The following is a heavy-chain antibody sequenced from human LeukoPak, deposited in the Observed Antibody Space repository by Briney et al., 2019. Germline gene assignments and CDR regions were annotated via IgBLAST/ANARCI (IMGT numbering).Heavy chain of an antibody. J-gene: IGHJ3*02. CDR3: ARDVLAAGATGTFDI. D-gene: IGHD1-14*01. V-gene: IGHV3-7*03. CDR2: IKLDGSEK. CDR1: GFTFGKYW. Sequence: AGGSLRLSCVASGFTFGKYWMSWVRQAPGKGLEWVANIKLDGSEKNYVDSVKGRFTISRDNTKNSLYLQMNSLRAEDTAVYYCARDVLAAGATGTFDIWGQGTMVTVSS.